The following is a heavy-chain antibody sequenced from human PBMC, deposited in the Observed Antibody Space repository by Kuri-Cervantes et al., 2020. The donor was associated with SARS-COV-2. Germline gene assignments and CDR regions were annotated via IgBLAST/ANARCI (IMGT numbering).Heavy chain of an antibody. D-gene: IGHD3-22*01. CDR2: IYPGDSDT. CDR3: ARRYYYDSSGYRPKDYYFDY. J-gene: IGHJ4*02. CDR1: GHSFTSYW. V-gene: IGHV5-51*01. Sequence: KVSCKGSGHSFTSYWIGWVRQMPGKGLEWMGIIYPGDSDTRYSPSFQGQVTISADKSISTAYLQWSSLKASDTAMYYCARRYYYDSSGYRPKDYYFDYWGQGTLVTVSS.